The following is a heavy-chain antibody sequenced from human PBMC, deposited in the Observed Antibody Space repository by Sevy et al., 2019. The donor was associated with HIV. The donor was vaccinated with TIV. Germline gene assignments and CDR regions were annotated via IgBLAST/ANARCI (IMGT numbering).Heavy chain of an antibody. CDR2: ISAYNGNT. Sequence: ASVKVSCKASGYTFTSYGISWVRQAPGQGLEWMGWISAYNGNTNYAQKLQGRVTMTTDTSTSTAYRELRSLRSDDTAVYYCARACTNGVCYWRGDYWGQGTLVTVSS. CDR3: ARACTNGVCYWRGDY. V-gene: IGHV1-18*01. D-gene: IGHD2-8*01. CDR1: GYTFTSYG. J-gene: IGHJ4*02.